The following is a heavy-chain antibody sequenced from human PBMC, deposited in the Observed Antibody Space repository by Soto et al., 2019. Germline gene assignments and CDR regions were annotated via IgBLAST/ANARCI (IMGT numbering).Heavy chain of an antibody. V-gene: IGHV1-18*01. CDR3: ASILPDYDFWSGYYSSWFDP. CDR1: GYTFTTYA. Sequence: ASVKVSCKASGYTFTTYAIHWVRQAPGQRLEWMGWISAYNGNTNYAQKLQGRVTMTTDTSTSTAYMELRSLRSDDTAVYYCASILPDYDFWSGYYSSWFDPWGQGTLVTVSS. D-gene: IGHD3-3*01. CDR2: ISAYNGNT. J-gene: IGHJ5*02.